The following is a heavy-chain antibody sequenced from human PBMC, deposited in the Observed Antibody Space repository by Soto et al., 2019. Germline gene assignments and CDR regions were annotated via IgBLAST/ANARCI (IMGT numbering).Heavy chain of an antibody. CDR2: IHYNGNT. V-gene: IGHV4-59*01. CDR1: GDSIGAYS. Sequence: SETLSLTCSVSGDSIGAYSGSWVRQPPGKGLEWIGNIHYNGNTKYNPSLKSRVTMSVDTSKNQFSLKLISVTAADTAKYFCAREGNLGRWLQPLDFWGQGTLVTVSS. CDR3: AREGNLGRWLQPLDF. D-gene: IGHD5-12*01. J-gene: IGHJ4*02.